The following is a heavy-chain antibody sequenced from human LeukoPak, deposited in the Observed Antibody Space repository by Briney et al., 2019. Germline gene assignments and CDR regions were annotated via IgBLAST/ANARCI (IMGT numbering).Heavy chain of an antibody. Sequence: SETLSLTCTVSGGSISSGGYYWSWIRQPPGKGLEWIGYIYHSGSTYYNPSHKSRVTISVDRSKNQFSLKLSSVTAADTAVYYCARKAVAGKVDYWGQGTLVTVSS. CDR2: IYHSGST. CDR3: ARKAVAGKVDY. CDR1: GGSISSGGYY. D-gene: IGHD6-19*01. J-gene: IGHJ4*02. V-gene: IGHV4-30-2*01.